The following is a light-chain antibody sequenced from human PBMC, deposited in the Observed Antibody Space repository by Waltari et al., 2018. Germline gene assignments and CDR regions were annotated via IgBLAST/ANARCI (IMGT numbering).Light chain of an antibody. CDR1: SRDVGSPHL. CDR2: EDT. Sequence: QSALTQPASVSGSPGQSITISCTGTSRDVGSPHLASWYQHHPGKAPKLMTYEDTKRPSGVSNRFSGSKSGNTASLTISGLQAEDEADYYCCSYAGGTASILLGGGTKLTVL. J-gene: IGLJ2*01. CDR3: CSYAGGTASIL. V-gene: IGLV2-23*01.